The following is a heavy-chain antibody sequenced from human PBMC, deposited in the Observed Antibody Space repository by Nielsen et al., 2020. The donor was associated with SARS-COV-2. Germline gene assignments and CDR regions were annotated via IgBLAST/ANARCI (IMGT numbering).Heavy chain of an antibody. CDR1: GFTVSSNY. J-gene: IGHJ4*02. D-gene: IGHD3-10*01. CDR3: ATRLLWFGESIS. CDR2: IYSGGST. Sequence: GGSLRLSCAASGFTVSSNYMSWVRQALGKGLEWVSVIYSGGSTYYADSVKGRFTISRDNSKNTLYLQMNSLRAEDTAVYYCATRLLWFGESISWGQGTLVTSPQ. V-gene: IGHV3-53*01.